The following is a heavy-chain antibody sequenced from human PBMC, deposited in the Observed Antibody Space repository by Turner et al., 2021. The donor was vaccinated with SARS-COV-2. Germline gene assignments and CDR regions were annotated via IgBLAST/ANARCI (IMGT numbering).Heavy chain of an antibody. CDR3: ARLRLGVSLNYFDY. D-gene: IGHD2-8*01. Sequence: QVQLQESGPGLVNPSETLSLTCIISGASITSYYWCWIRQPPGRGREGMGYTSDSGYPIYNPSLKSRLTISTDKSRNQFSLRVNSVIAADTAVYFCARLRLGVSLNYFDYWGQGTLVAVSS. CDR2: TSDSGYP. V-gene: IGHV4-59*08. J-gene: IGHJ4*02. CDR1: GASITSYY.